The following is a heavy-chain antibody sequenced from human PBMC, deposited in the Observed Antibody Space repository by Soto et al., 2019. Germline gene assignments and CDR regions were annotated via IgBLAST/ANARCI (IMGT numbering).Heavy chain of an antibody. CDR1: GGTFSSYA. V-gene: IGHV1-69*01. D-gene: IGHD2-15*01. Sequence: QVQLVQSGAEVKKPGSSVKVSCKASGGTFSSYAISWVRQAPGQGLEWMGGIIPIFGTANYAQKFQGRVTITADESTSTAYMELRSRRSEDTAVYYCARDHCSGGSCQTYNWFDPWGQGTLVTVSS. CDR3: ARDHCSGGSCQTYNWFDP. CDR2: IIPIFGTA. J-gene: IGHJ5*02.